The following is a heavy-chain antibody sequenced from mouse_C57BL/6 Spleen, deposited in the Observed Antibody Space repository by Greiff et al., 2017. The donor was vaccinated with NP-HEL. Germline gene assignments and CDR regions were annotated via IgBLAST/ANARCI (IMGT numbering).Heavy chain of an antibody. V-gene: IGHV1-54*01. D-gene: IGHD3-2*02. CDR1: GYAFTNYL. CDR2: INPGSGGT. J-gene: IGHJ2*01. CDR3: AREGRLFDF. Sequence: QVQLQQSGAELVRPGTSVKVSCKASGYAFTNYLIEWVKQRPGQGLEWIGVINPGSGGTNYNEKFKGRATLNADKSSITAYMQLISLTSEYSAVYFCAREGRLFDFWGQGTTLTVSS.